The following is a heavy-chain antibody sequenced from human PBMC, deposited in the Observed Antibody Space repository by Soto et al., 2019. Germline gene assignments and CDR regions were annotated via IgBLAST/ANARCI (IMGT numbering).Heavy chain of an antibody. CDR1: GESVGRGTNY. V-gene: IGHV4-61*01. CDR2: IFDAATT. CDR3: ARDRRGRADGFIYYYGMEV. Sequence: QVHLQESGPGLVKPSGTLSLICSVSGESVGRGTNYWSWVRQAPGRGLEWIGYIFDAATTNYSPSLESRVSISLDAAKNQVSLKLTSVTAADTAIYYCARDRRGRADGFIYYYGMEVWGQGTSVTVSS. J-gene: IGHJ6*02. D-gene: IGHD4-17*01.